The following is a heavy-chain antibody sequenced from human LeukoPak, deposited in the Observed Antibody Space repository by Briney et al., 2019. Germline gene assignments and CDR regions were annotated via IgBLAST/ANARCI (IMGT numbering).Heavy chain of an antibody. D-gene: IGHD3-16*02. J-gene: IGHJ1*01. V-gene: IGHV4-59*12. CDR2: IYYGGST. Sequence: SETLSLTCTVSGGSMRGYYWSWIRQPPGKGLEWIGYIYYGGSTTYNPSLKSRVTISVDTSKNQFSLKLSSVTAADTAVYYCARGFPDKVWGNSRPTAGYFQHWGQGTLVTVSS. CDR1: GGSMRGYY. CDR3: ARGFPDKVWGNSRPTAGYFQH.